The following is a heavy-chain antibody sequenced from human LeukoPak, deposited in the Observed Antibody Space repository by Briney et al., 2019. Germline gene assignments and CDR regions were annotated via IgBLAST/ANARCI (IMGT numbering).Heavy chain of an antibody. CDR1: GFTFDDYA. D-gene: IGHD6-19*01. J-gene: IGHJ4*02. CDR3: AKESSGWYYFDY. Sequence: ALRLSRAASGFTFDDYAMHWVRQAPGKGLEWVSGISWNSGSIGYADSVKGRFTISRDNAKNSLYLQMNSLRAEDTALYYCAKESSGWYYFDYWGQGTLVTVSS. V-gene: IGHV3-9*01. CDR2: ISWNSGSI.